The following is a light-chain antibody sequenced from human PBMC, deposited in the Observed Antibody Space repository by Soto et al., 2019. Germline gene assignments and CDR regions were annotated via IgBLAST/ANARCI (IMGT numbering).Light chain of an antibody. CDR1: QTIRTW. CDR2: EAS. Sequence: DIQMTQSPSTLSAAVGDRVTITCQASQTIRTWLAWYQQRPGEAPNLLIYEASKLQPGVPSRFGGSGSGTEFTVTISSLQPDDFATYYCQQYYTCPYTLGQGTKLEI. J-gene: IGKJ2*01. CDR3: QQYYTCPYT. V-gene: IGKV1-5*03.